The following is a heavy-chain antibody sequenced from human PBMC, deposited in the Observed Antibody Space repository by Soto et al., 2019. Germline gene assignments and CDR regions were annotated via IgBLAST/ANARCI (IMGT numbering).Heavy chain of an antibody. V-gene: IGHV3-21*06. Sequence: GGSLRLSCAASGFTFTRYSMNWVRQAPGKELEWVSSISSTTNYIYYGDSMKGRFTISRDNAKNSLYLEMNSLRAEDTAVYYCARESEDLTSNFDYWGQGTLVTVSS. CDR3: ARESEDLTSNFDY. J-gene: IGHJ4*02. CDR1: GFTFTRYS. CDR2: ISSTTNYI.